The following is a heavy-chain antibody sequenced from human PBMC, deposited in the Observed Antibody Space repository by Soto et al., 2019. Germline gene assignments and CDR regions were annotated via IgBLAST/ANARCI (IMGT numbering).Heavy chain of an antibody. CDR3: ARALTVRHGMDV. CDR1: GGTFSSYT. V-gene: IGHV1-69*02. Sequence: QVQLVQSGAEVTKPGSSVKVSCKASGGTFSSYTISWVRQAPGQGLEWMGRIIPILGIANYAEKFQGRVTITADKSTSTAYMELSSLRSEDTAVDYCARALTVRHGMDVWGQGTTVTVSS. CDR2: IIPILGIA. J-gene: IGHJ6*02. D-gene: IGHD3-3*02.